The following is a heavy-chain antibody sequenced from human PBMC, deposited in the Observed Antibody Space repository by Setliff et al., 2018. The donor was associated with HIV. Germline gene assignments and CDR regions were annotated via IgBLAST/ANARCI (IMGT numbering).Heavy chain of an antibody. D-gene: IGHD6-6*01. V-gene: IGHV3-33*01. J-gene: IGHJ4*02. CDR1: GFTFSSYG. CDR3: ARDPPQSGSSSPKAPTANQEY. CDR2: IWYDGSNK. Sequence: GGSLRLSCAASGFTFSSYGMHWVRQAPGKGLEWVAVIWYDGSNKYYADSVKGRFTISRDNSKNTLYLQMNSLRAEDTAVYYCARDPPQSGSSSPKAPTANQEYWGQGTLVTVSS.